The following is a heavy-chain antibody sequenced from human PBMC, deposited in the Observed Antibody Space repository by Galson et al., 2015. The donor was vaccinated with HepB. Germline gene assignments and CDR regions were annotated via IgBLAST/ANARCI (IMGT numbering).Heavy chain of an antibody. Sequence: QSGAEVKKPGDSLKISCKASGYSFTGYWIGWVRQMPGKGLEWMGVIYPGDSDTRYSPSFQGQVTISADKSINTAYLQWSSLKASDTAIYYCARRGWKDNYSNRYFDYWGQGTLVTVSS. CDR2: IYPGDSDT. CDR1: GYSFTGYW. D-gene: IGHD4-11*01. V-gene: IGHV5-51*01. CDR3: ARRGWKDNYSNRYFDY. J-gene: IGHJ4*02.